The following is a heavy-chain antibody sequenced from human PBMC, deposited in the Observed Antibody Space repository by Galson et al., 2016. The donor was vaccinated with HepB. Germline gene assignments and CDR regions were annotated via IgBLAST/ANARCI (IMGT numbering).Heavy chain of an antibody. CDR3: ARIAADGSTFDY. D-gene: IGHD6-13*01. Sequence: SLRLSCAASGFTFSKYAMHWVRQTPGKGLEWVAIISYDGSNQYYADSVKGRFTISRDNSQNALYLQMNSLRAEDTALYYCARIAADGSTFDYWGQGTLVTVSS. J-gene: IGHJ4*02. CDR2: ISYDGSNQ. CDR1: GFTFSKYA. V-gene: IGHV3-30*03.